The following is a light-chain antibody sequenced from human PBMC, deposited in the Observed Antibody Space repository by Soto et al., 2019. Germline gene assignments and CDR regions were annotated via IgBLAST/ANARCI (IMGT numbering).Light chain of an antibody. Sequence: EIVMTQSPATLSVSAGERATLSCRASQSISSTLAWYQQKPGQAPRLLIYGASTRATGIPARFSGSGSGTEFTLTFSSLQSEDFAVYYCQQYYNWPWTFGQGTKVEIK. CDR1: QSISST. J-gene: IGKJ1*01. CDR2: GAS. V-gene: IGKV3-15*01. CDR3: QQYYNWPWT.